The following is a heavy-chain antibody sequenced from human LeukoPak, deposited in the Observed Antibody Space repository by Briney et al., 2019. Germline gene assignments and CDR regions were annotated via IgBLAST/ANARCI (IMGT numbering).Heavy chain of an antibody. Sequence: GGSLRLSCAASGFTFSSYSMNWVRQAPGKGLEWVSAISGSGGSTYYADSVKGRFTISRDNSKNTLYLQMNSLRAEDTAVYYCAAWGYRGRTDYWGQGTLVTVSS. J-gene: IGHJ4*02. CDR3: AAWGYRGRTDY. D-gene: IGHD5-18*01. V-gene: IGHV3-23*01. CDR2: ISGSGGST. CDR1: GFTFSSYS.